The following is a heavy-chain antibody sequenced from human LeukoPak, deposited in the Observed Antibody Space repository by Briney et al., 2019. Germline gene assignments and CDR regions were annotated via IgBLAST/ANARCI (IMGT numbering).Heavy chain of an antibody. CDR3: VRDRTTVTLFDY. V-gene: IGHV3-74*01. D-gene: IGHD4-17*01. Sequence: GGSLRLSCAAPGFIFSNYWMHWVRQAPGKGLVWVSRINTDGSSTSYADSVKGRFTISRDNAENTLYLQMNSLRAEDTAVYYCVRDRTTVTLFDYWGQGTLVTVSS. CDR1: GFIFSNYW. CDR2: INTDGSST. J-gene: IGHJ4*02.